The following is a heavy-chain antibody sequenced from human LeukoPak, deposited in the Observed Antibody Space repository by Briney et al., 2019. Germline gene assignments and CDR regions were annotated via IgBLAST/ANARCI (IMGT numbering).Heavy chain of an antibody. Sequence: PGGSLRLSCAASGFTFSSYGMHWVRQAPGKGLEWVAVIWYDGSDKYYADSVKGRFTISRDNSKNTLYLQMNSLRAEDTAVYYCARDPGWELLAGMDVWGQGTTVTVSS. D-gene: IGHD1-26*01. J-gene: IGHJ6*02. CDR2: IWYDGSDK. CDR1: GFTFSSYG. V-gene: IGHV3-33*01. CDR3: ARDPGWELLAGMDV.